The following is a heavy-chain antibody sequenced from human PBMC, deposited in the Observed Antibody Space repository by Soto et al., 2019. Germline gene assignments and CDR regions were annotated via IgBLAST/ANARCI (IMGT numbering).Heavy chain of an antibody. CDR3: ARGIRITMGRGVKPKRVYYYMDV. J-gene: IGHJ6*03. Sequence: PSETLSLTCAVYGGSFSDYYWSWIRQSPGKGLEWIGEINHSGSTNYNPSLKSRVTISVDTSKNQFSLKLSSVTAADTAVYYCARGIRITMGRGVKPKRVYYYMDVSGKGTTVTVSS. CDR2: INHSGST. CDR1: GGSFSDYY. D-gene: IGHD3-10*01. V-gene: IGHV4-34*01.